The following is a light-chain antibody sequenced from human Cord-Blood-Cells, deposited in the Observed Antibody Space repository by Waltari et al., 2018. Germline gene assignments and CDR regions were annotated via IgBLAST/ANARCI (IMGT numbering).Light chain of an antibody. J-gene: IGLJ2*01. CDR1: SSDVGGYNY. Sequence: QSALTPPASVSGSPGQSITISCTGTSSDVGGYNYVSWYQQHPGKAPKLMIYDVSNRPSGVSNRFSGSKSGNTASLTISGLQAEDEADYYCSSYTSSSTLPVFGGGTKLTVL. V-gene: IGLV2-14*01. CDR3: SSYTSSSTLPV. CDR2: DVS.